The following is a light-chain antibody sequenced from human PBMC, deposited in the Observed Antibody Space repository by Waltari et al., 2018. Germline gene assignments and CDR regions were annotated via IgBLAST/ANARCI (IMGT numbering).Light chain of an antibody. V-gene: IGKV2-30*02. CDR3: MQGTHWPTT. Sequence: DVVLTQSPLYLPVTLGQPASISCISSQSLVHSDGNTYLNWIHQRPGQSPRRLFHKVSVRDSGVPERFSGSGSGTDFTLKISRVEAEDVGVYYCMQGTHWPTTFGPGTKVDIK. CDR2: KVS. J-gene: IGKJ3*01. CDR1: QSLVHSDGNTY.